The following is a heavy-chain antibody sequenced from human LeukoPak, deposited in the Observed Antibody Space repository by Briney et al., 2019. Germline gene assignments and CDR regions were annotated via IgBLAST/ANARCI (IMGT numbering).Heavy chain of an antibody. Sequence: PGRSLRLSCAASGFPFSASPMHWVRQAPGKGLEWVAIISYDGSSKYYADSVKGRFTISRDSSKNTLYLQMNSLRDEDTAVYYCARGLGNSRSWYIVRDGMDVWGQGTTVTVSS. D-gene: IGHD6-13*01. CDR3: ARGLGNSRSWYIVRDGMDV. CDR1: GFPFSASP. V-gene: IGHV3-30-3*01. J-gene: IGHJ6*02. CDR2: ISYDGSSK.